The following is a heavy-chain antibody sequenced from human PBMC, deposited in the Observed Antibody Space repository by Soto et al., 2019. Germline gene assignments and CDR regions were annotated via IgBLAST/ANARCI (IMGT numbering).Heavy chain of an antibody. Sequence: PSETLSLTCAVYGGSFSGYYWSWIRQPPGKGLEWIGEINHSGSTNYNPSLKSRVTISVDTSKNQFSLKLSSVTAADTAVYYCARGAPASYIWGSYRPSPNAFDIWGQGTMVTVSS. J-gene: IGHJ3*02. CDR1: GGSFSGYY. CDR3: ARGAPASYIWGSYRPSPNAFDI. D-gene: IGHD3-16*02. CDR2: INHSGST. V-gene: IGHV4-34*01.